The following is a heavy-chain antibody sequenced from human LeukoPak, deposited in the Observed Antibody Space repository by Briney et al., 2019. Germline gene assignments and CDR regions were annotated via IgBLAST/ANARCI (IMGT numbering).Heavy chain of an antibody. J-gene: IGHJ3*02. D-gene: IGHD6-19*01. Sequence: ASVKVSCKASGYTFTGYYMHWVRQAPGQGLEWMGWINPNSGGTNYALKFQGRVAITRNTSISTAYMELSSLRSEDTAVYYCAKDCLVVAVAPNAFDIRGQGTMVTVSS. CDR3: AKDCLVVAVAPNAFDI. V-gene: IGHV1-2*02. CDR2: INPNSGGT. CDR1: GYTFTGYY.